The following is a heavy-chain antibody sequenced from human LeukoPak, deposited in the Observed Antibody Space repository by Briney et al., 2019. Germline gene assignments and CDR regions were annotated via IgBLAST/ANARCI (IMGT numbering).Heavy chain of an antibody. Sequence: SETLSLTCTVSGGSISSSSYYWGWIRQPPGKGLEWIGSIYYSGSTYYNPSLKSRVTISVDTSKNQFSLKLSSVTAADTAVYYCARTMVRGVTDYWGQGTLVTVSS. J-gene: IGHJ4*02. CDR2: IYYSGST. CDR1: GGSISSSSYY. D-gene: IGHD3-10*01. V-gene: IGHV4-39*07. CDR3: ARTMVRGVTDY.